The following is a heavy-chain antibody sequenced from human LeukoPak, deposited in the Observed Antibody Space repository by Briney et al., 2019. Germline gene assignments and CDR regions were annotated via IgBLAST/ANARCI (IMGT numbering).Heavy chain of an antibody. D-gene: IGHD5-18*01. J-gene: IGHJ3*02. CDR1: GYSISSGYY. V-gene: IGHV4-38-2*02. CDR2: IYHSGRT. CDR3: ARDRYTYGEHDAFDI. Sequence: SETLSLTCTVSGYSISSGYYWGWIRQPPGKGLEWIGSIYHSGRTFYNPSLKSRVTISVDTSKNQFSLKLTSVTAADTAVYYCARDRYTYGEHDAFDIWGQGTMVTVSS.